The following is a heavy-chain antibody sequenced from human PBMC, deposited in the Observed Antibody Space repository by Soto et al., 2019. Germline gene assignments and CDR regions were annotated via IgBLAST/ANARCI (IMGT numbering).Heavy chain of an antibody. Sequence: PSKTLSLPCIVSHGCVISGSYYWSWIRQPPGKGRKWIWCIYCSGSTNYNPSLKNQVTISVDTSKNQFSLKLSSVSAADTAVYYCARAHIVVVTAPNAFEIWGQGT. V-gene: IGHV4-61*01. D-gene: IGHD2-21*02. CDR1: HGCVISGSYY. J-gene: IGHJ3*02. CDR2: IYCSGST. CDR3: ARAHIVVVTAPNAFEI.